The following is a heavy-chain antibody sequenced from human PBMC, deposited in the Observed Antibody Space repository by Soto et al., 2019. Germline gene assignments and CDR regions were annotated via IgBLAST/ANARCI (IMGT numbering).Heavy chain of an antibody. CDR3: AGRTSLTIVEIFSGGLSGYNWVDP. Sequence: SETLSLTCSVSGGSISNPIYYWAWIRQPPGKGLEWIGSIFYSGSAYYNPSLKSRVTMSVDTSQNQFSLKLSSVTAADTAVYYCAGRTSLTIVEIFSGGLSGYNWVDPWGRGTPVTVSS. J-gene: IGHJ5*01. D-gene: IGHD3-3*01. CDR2: IFYSGSA. CDR1: GGSISNPIYY. V-gene: IGHV4-39*01.